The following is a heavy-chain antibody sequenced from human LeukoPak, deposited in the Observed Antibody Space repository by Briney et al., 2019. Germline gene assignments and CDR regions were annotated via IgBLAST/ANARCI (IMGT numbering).Heavy chain of an antibody. J-gene: IGHJ3*02. CDR1: GFTFSSYE. Sequence: GGSLRLSCAASGFTFSSYEMDWVRRAPGKGLEWVPYIGSSGGSRYYADSVKGRFTSSRDNAKNSLYLQMNSLRVEDTAVYYCAREDGDAFDTWGQGTMVSVSS. CDR3: AREDGDAFDT. V-gene: IGHV3-48*03. D-gene: IGHD5-24*01. CDR2: IGSSGGSR.